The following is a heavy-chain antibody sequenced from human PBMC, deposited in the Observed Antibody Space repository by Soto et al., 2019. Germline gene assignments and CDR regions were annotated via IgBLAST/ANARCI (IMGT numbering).Heavy chain of an antibody. CDR1: GASMSRYY. CDR2: IYSSSST. Sequence: QVQLQESGPGLVKPSETLSLTCTVSGASMSRYYWHWIRQAPGEGLEWIGFIYSSSSTTYNPSLKSRVPISLYTSQSQCSMNLRSVTATDTAIYYCARRWGFEDALDIWGPGTNVTVSS. CDR3: ARRWGFEDALDI. V-gene: IGHV4-59*08. D-gene: IGHD3-10*01. J-gene: IGHJ3*02.